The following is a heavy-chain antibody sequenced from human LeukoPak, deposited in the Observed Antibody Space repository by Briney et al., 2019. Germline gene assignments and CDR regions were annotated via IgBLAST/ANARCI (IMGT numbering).Heavy chain of an antibody. Sequence: PGXXLRLSCAASGFTFSSYWMSWVRQAPGKGLEWVANIKQDGSEKYYVDSVKGRFTISRDNAKNSLYLQMNSLRAEDTAVYYCARDTTADYYYYMDVWGKGTTVTVSS. V-gene: IGHV3-7*01. J-gene: IGHJ6*03. D-gene: IGHD4-11*01. CDR1: GFTFSSYW. CDR3: ARDTTADYYYYMDV. CDR2: IKQDGSEK.